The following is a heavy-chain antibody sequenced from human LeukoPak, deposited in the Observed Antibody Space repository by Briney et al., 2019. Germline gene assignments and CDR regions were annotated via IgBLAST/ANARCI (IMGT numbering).Heavy chain of an antibody. CDR3: AKDSGPGFYYFDY. CDR2: ISSSGSTI. Sequence: GGSLRLSCAASGFTFSDYYMSWIRQAPGKGLEWVSYISSSGSTIYYADSVKGRFTISRDNAKNSLYLQMNSLRAEDTALYYCAKDSGPGFYYFDYWGQGTLVTVSS. J-gene: IGHJ4*02. CDR1: GFTFSDYY. V-gene: IGHV3-11*01. D-gene: IGHD6-25*01.